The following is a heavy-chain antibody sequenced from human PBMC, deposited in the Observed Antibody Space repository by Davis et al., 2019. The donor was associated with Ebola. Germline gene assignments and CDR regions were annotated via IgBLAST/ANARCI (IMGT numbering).Heavy chain of an antibody. V-gene: IGHV3-13*01. CDR1: GFTFSSYD. Sequence: GESLKLSCAASGFTFSSYDMHWVRQATGKGLEWVSAIGTAGDTYYPGSVKGRFTISRENAKNSLYLQMNSLRAEDTAVYYCAREKTAAAGTGYYYYYGMDVWGQGTTVTVSS. CDR3: AREKTAAAGTGYYYYYGMDV. J-gene: IGHJ6*02. D-gene: IGHD6-13*01. CDR2: IGTAGDT.